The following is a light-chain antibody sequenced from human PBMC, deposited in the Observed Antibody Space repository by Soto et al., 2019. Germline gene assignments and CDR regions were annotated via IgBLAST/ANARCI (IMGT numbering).Light chain of an antibody. CDR1: NSDLGGYSH. Sequence: ALNQPGSGSECRAQSSPIPCTETNSDLGGYSHVSWYQQQPGKAPNIVISDVSNRPSGVSDRFSGSKSGNTASLTISGLQTEDEADYYCASYTASSTYVFGTGTKSPP. V-gene: IGLV2-14*01. J-gene: IGLJ1*01. CDR3: ASYTASSTYV. CDR2: DVS.